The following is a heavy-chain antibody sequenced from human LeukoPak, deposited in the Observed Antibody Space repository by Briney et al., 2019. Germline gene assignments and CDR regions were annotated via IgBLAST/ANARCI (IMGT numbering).Heavy chain of an antibody. D-gene: IGHD5-18*01. V-gene: IGHV4-61*01. CDR3: ARTTAFDAFDI. CDR1: GGSISSGSYY. J-gene: IGHJ3*02. Sequence: ATLSHTRIDSGGSISSGSYYSSWIRQPPGDGLEWIGYIYYSGSTNYNPSLKSRVTISVDTSKNQFSLKLSSVTAADTAVYYCARTTAFDAFDIWGQGTMVTVSS. CDR2: IYYSGST.